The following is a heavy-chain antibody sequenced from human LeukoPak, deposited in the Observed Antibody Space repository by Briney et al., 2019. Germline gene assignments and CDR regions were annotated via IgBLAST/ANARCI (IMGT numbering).Heavy chain of an antibody. CDR1: GGPISSSF. CDR3: ARRGANSGSYSHFGL. D-gene: IGHD1-26*01. CDR2: IYYSGST. V-gene: IGHV4-59*01. Sequence: PSETLSLTCTVSGGPISSSFGSWIRQPPGKGLEWIGHIYYSGSTNYNPSLKSRVTISVDTSKNQFSLKLSSVTAADTAVYSCARRGANSGSYSHFGLWGRGTLVTVSA. J-gene: IGHJ2*01.